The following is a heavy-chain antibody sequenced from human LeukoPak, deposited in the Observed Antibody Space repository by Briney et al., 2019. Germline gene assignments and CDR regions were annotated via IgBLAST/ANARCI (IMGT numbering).Heavy chain of an antibody. J-gene: IGHJ4*02. V-gene: IGHV1-24*01. CDR1: GYTLTELS. Sequence: GASVKVSCKVSGYTLTELSMHWVRQAPGKGLEWMGGFDPEDGETIYAQKLQGRVTMTEDTSTDTAYMELSSLRSEDTAVYYCATMGSYYDYVWGSYRRIYYFDYWGQGTLVTVSS. CDR2: FDPEDGET. D-gene: IGHD3-16*02. CDR3: ATMGSYYDYVWGSYRRIYYFDY.